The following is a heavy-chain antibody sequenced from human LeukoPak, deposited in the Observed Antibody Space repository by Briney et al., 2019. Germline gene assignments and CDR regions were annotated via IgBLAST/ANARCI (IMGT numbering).Heavy chain of an antibody. CDR1: GGTFSSYA. V-gene: IGHV1-69*06. CDR3: ARTSWSGFNYYYYYMDV. J-gene: IGHJ6*03. D-gene: IGHD3-3*01. CDR2: IIPIFGTA. Sequence: GASVKVSCKASGGTFSSYAISWVRQAPGQGLEWMGGIIPIFGTANYAQKFQGRVTITADKSTSTAYMELSSLRSEDTAVYYCARTSWSGFNYYYYYMDVWGKGTTVTISS.